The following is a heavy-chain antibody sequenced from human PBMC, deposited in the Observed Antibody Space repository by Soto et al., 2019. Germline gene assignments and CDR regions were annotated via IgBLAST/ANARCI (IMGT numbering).Heavy chain of an antibody. Sequence: SVPTLVNPTQTLTVTCTFSGFSLSTSGAGVGWIRQSPGKAPEWLALISWKDEKRYNPGLKSRLTITKETYKNQVVLTMTDLDPVDTATYFCAHRYGGNYYRWYFDSWSQGTLVTVSS. CDR3: AHRYGGNYYRWYFDS. V-gene: IGHV2-5*01. D-gene: IGHD1-26*01. CDR1: GFSLSTSGAG. CDR2: ISWKDEK. J-gene: IGHJ4*02.